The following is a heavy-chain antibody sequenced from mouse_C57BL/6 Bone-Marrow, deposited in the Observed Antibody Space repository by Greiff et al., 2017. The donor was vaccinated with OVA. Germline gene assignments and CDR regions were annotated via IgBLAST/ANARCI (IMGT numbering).Heavy chain of an antibody. D-gene: IGHD1-1*01. CDR3: ARDALLRAMDY. V-gene: IGHV7-1*01. Sequence: EVKVVASGGGLVQSGRSLRLSCATSGFTFSDFYMEWVRQAPGKGLEWIAASRNKANDYTTEYSASVKGRFIVSRDTSQSILYLQMNALRAEDTAIYYCARDALLRAMDYWGQGTSVTVSS. CDR1: GFTFSDFY. J-gene: IGHJ4*01. CDR2: SRNKANDYTT.